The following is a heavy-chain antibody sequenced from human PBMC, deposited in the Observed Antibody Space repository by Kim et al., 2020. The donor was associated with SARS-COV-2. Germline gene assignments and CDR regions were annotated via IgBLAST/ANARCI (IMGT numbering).Heavy chain of an antibody. J-gene: IGHJ4*02. CDR1: GGSISSSSYY. CDR2: IYYSGST. D-gene: IGHD3-10*01. Sequence: SETLSLTCTVSGGSISSSSYYWGWIRQPPGKGLEWIGSIYYSGSTYYNPSLKSRVTISVDTSKNQFSLKLSSVTAADTAVYYCARQPYYYGSGSYGGFDYWGQGTLVTVSS. V-gene: IGHV4-39*01. CDR3: ARQPYYYGSGSYGGFDY.